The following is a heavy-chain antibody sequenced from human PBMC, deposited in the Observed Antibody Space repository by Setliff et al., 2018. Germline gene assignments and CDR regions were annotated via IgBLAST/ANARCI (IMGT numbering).Heavy chain of an antibody. Sequence: PSETLSLTCTVSGGSISSSNWWTWVRQPPGKGLEWIGEIYHSGSINYNPSLKSRVTMSVDKSKNQFSLKLTSVTAADMAVYYCARGVEGSMIVVVIRPHPDFDYWGQGTLVTVSS. J-gene: IGHJ4*02. V-gene: IGHV4-4*02. CDR2: IYHSGSI. CDR1: GGSISSSNW. CDR3: ARGVEGSMIVVVIRPHPDFDY. D-gene: IGHD3-22*01.